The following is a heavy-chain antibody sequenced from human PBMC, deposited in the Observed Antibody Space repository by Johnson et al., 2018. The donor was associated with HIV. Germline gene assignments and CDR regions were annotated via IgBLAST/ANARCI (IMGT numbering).Heavy chain of an antibody. CDR2: ISSNGGST. CDR1: GFTFSSYA. J-gene: IGHJ3*02. CDR3: ARARGGSGYYSDDAFDI. D-gene: IGHD3-22*01. Sequence: MLLVESGGGLVQPGGSLRLSCAASGFTFSSYAMHWVRQAPGKGLEYVSAISSNGGSTYYANSVKGRFTISRDNSKNTLYLQMGSLRAEDMAVYYCARARGGSGYYSDDAFDIWGQGTMVTVSS. V-gene: IGHV3-64*01.